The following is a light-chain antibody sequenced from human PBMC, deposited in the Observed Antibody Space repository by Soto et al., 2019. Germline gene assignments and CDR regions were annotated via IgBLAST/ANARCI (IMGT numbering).Light chain of an antibody. J-gene: IGKJ5*01. V-gene: IGKV3-15*01. CDR2: GAS. Sequence: EIVMTQSPATLSVSPGERATLSCRASHSVSSNLAWYQQKPGQALRLLVYGASTRATGIPARFSGSGSGTEFTLTISSLQSEDFAVYYCQQYNNWPPITFGQGTRLEIK. CDR3: QQYNNWPPIT. CDR1: HSVSSN.